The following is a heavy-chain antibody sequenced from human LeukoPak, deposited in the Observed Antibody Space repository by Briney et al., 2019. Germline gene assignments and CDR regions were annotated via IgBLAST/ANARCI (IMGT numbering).Heavy chain of an antibody. Sequence: GGSLRLSCAASGFTFSSYWMHWVRQAPGKGLVWVSRINTGGSSTSYADSVKGRFTISRDNSKNTLYLQMNSLRAEDTAVYYCANRALYCSSTSCSSAGYYYMDVWGKGTTVTVSS. J-gene: IGHJ6*03. CDR3: ANRALYCSSTSCSSAGYYYMDV. CDR1: GFTFSSYW. V-gene: IGHV3-74*01. CDR2: INTGGSST. D-gene: IGHD2-2*01.